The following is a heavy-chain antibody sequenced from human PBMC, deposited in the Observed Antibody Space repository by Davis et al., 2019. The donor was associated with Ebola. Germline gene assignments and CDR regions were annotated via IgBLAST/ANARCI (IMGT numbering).Heavy chain of an antibody. CDR1: GYTFTGYY. J-gene: IGHJ6*02. Sequence: ASVKVSCKASGYTFTGYYMHWVRQAPGQGLEWMGWINPISGGTNYAQKFQGRVTMTRDTSISTAYMELSRLRSDDTAVYYCARVDDILTGYYDYYYYYGMDVWGQGTTVTVSS. D-gene: IGHD3-9*01. CDR3: ARVDDILTGYYDYYYYYGMDV. V-gene: IGHV1-2*02. CDR2: INPISGGT.